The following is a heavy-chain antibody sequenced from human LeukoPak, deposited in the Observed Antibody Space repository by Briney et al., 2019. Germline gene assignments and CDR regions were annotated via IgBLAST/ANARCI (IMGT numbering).Heavy chain of an antibody. CDR1: GFTFSTYG. V-gene: IGHV3-30*02. J-gene: IGHJ3*01. CDR3: AKDRYYYGSESYPIEAFDV. D-gene: IGHD3-10*01. CDR2: IRYDGSNK. Sequence: GRSLRLSCAASGFTFSTYGMHWVRQAPGKGLEWVAFIRYDGSNKYYAESVKGRFTISRDNSKNTLYVQMNSLRTEDTAVYYCAKDRYYYGSESYPIEAFDVWGQGTMVSVS.